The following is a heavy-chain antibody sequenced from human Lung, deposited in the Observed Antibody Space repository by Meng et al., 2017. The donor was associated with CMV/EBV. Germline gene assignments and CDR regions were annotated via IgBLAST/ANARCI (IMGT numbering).Heavy chain of an antibody. J-gene: IGHJ4*02. Sequence: SCAASGFTVTRNWMTWVRQAPGKGLEWVANISEDGTDKNYLDSAKGRLTISRDNVKKSVYLQMNTLRGEDTAVYYCPRPIEGIRETLDYGGQGTXVTVSS. CDR1: GFTVTRNW. V-gene: IGHV3-7*01. CDR3: PRPIEGIRETLDY. CDR2: ISEDGTDK. D-gene: IGHD3-10*01.